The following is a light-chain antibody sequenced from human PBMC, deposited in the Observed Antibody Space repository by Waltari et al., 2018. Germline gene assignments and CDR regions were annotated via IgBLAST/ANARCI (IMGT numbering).Light chain of an antibody. Sequence: DIVMTQSPNSRAVSLGERATISCKSSQSILSSSNNRNFLSWYQQKPGQPPKLLIYWASTRESGVPDRFSGSGSGTDFTLTISSLQAEDVAVYYCQQYYSDKTFGQGTKVESK. CDR3: QQYYSDKT. J-gene: IGKJ1*01. CDR1: QSILSSSNNRNF. V-gene: IGKV4-1*01. CDR2: WAS.